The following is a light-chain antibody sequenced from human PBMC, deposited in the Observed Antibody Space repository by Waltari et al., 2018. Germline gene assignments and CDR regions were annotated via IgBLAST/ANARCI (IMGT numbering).Light chain of an antibody. CDR3: QHYGTSPRAT. CDR2: AVS. Sequence: DIVLTPAPGTLSLSRGERATLPCRASQTVTSDYLAWYQKKPGQPPRLLIYAVSTRATGIPDRFSGSGSGTDFSLTISRLEPEDFAVYYCQHYGTSPRATFGPGTRVDVK. CDR1: QTVTSDY. V-gene: IGKV3-20*01. J-gene: IGKJ3*01.